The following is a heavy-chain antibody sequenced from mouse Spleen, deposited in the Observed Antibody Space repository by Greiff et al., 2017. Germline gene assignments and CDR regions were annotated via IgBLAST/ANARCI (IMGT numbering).Heavy chain of an antibody. J-gene: IGHJ3*01. Sequence: VQLQQPGAELVRPGSSVKLSCKASGYTFTSYWMHWVKQRPIQGLEWIGNIDPSDSETHYNQKFKDKATLTVDKSSSTAYMQLSSLTSEDSAVYYCARSWGSNSWFAYWGQGTLVTVSA. CDR3: ARSWGSNSWFAY. V-gene: IGHV1-52*01. CDR2: IDPSDSET. D-gene: IGHD2-5*01. CDR1: GYTFTSYW.